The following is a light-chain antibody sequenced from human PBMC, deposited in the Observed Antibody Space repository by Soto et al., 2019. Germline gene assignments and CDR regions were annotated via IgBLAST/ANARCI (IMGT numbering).Light chain of an antibody. V-gene: IGLV2-11*01. J-gene: IGLJ1*01. CDR2: GVS. CDR3: SLYTSENTYV. Sequence: QSALTQPRSVSGSPGQSVTISCTGTNSDVGGYNYVSWYQQYPGKAPKLMISGVSERPSGVPDRFSGSKSGNTASLTISGLQAADEADYYCSLYTSENTYVFGTGTKLTVL. CDR1: NSDVGGYNY.